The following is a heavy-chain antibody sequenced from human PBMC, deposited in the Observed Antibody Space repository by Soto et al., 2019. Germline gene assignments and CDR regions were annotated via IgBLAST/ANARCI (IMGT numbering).Heavy chain of an antibody. Sequence: QVQPVQSGAELKKPGASVKVSCKASGYTFTGYYVHWVRQAPGQGLEWVGWINPNSGATTYAQKFLGRVTMTRDTSIITAHMELSSLTSDDTAMYYCARDMVSTIGDFDYWGQGTLVTVSS. CDR2: INPNSGAT. J-gene: IGHJ4*02. D-gene: IGHD3-16*01. CDR3: ARDMVSTIGDFDY. CDR1: GYTFTGYY. V-gene: IGHV1-2*02.